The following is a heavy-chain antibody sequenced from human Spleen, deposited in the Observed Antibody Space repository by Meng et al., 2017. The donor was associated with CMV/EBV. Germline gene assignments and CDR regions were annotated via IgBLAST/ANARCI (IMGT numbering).Heavy chain of an antibody. D-gene: IGHD1-7*01. CDR3: ARGLNNWNYIN. CDR2: IIPIFGTA. J-gene: IGHJ4*02. CDR1: GGTFSSYA. V-gene: IGHV1-69*05. Sequence: SCKASGGTFSSYAIGWVRQAPGQGLEWMGGIIPIFGTANYAQKFQGRVTITTDESTSTAYMELSSLRSEDTAVYYCARGLNNWNYINWGQGTLVTVSS.